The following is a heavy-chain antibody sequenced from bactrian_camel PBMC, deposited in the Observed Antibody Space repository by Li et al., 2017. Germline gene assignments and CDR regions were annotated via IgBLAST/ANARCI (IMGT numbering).Heavy chain of an antibody. V-gene: IGHV3S40*01. Sequence: VQLVESGGGSVQPGGSLRLSCAASGFTFSNNDMTWVRRAPGKGLEWVSSISKDGLITIYADAVKGRFTISRDNARNTVTLQMNSLKSEDTALYYCATGQHCIGGRCSNLQFNYWGQGTQVTV. CDR2: ISKDGLIT. D-gene: IGHD1*01. CDR3: ATGQHCIGGRCSNLQFNY. J-gene: IGHJ4*01. CDR1: GFTFSNND.